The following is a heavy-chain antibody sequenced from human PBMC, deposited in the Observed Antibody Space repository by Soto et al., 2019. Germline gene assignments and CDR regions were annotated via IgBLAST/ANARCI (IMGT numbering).Heavy chain of an antibody. CDR1: GFTFSSYW. V-gene: IGHV3-7*01. D-gene: IGHD3-16*01. J-gene: IGHJ5*02. CDR2: ITQDGSEK. Sequence: EVQLVESGGGLVQPGGSLRLSCAASGFTFSSYWMSWVRQAPGKGLEWVANITQDGSEKYYVDSVKGRFTISRDNAKNSLYLQMNSLRAADTACYYCGRERGRLQYNWFCPWGQGTLVTV. CDR3: GRERGRLQYNWFCP.